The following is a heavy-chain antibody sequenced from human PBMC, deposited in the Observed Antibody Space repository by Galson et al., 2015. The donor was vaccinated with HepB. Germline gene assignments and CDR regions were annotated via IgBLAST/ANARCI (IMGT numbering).Heavy chain of an antibody. J-gene: IGHJ4*02. Sequence: SVKVSCKASGYTFTSYYMHWVRQAPGQGLEWMGIINPSGGSTSYAQKFQGRVTMTRDTSTSTVYMELSSLRSEDTAVYYCARNPYIPYYYDSSGYYPDYWGQGTLVTVSS. V-gene: IGHV1-46*01. D-gene: IGHD3-22*01. CDR2: INPSGGST. CDR3: ARNPYIPYYYDSSGYYPDY. CDR1: GYTFTSYY.